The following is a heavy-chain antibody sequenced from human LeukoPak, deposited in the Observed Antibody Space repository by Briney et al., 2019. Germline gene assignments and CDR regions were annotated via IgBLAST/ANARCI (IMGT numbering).Heavy chain of an antibody. CDR3: ARGPPGYYNQRHARFDY. CDR1: SGSFSGYY. J-gene: IGHJ4*02. D-gene: IGHD3-9*01. Sequence: PLETLSLTCAVFSGSFSGYYWSWIRQPPEKGLEWIGEINHSGSTNYNPSLKSRVTISVDTSKNQFSLKLSSVTAADTAVYYCARGPPGYYNQRHARFDYWGQGTLVTVSS. V-gene: IGHV4-34*01. CDR2: INHSGST.